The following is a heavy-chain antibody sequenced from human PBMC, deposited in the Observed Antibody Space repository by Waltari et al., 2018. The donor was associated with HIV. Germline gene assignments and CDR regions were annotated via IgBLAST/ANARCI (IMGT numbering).Heavy chain of an antibody. CDR1: GFTLSTYW. V-gene: IGHV3-7*01. J-gene: IGHJ4*02. CDR2: INQDGSGK. Sequence: EVLLVQSGGDLVQPGESLRLTCAASGFTLSTYWMTWVRQAPGKGREGGATINQDGSGKYYVDSVKGRFIISRDNAWTSLSLEMNNLRAEDTAVYYCARDHESGAGMYYFSHWGQGSLVTVSS. D-gene: IGHD3-16*01. CDR3: ARDHESGAGMYYFSH.